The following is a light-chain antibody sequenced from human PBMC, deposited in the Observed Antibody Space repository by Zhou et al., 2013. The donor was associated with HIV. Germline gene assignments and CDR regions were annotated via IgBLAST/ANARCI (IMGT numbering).Light chain of an antibody. CDR1: QAITND. Sequence: EVVMTQSPATLSVSLGERVTLSCRASQAITNDVAWYQQKRGQAPRVLLYGAVTRVAGVPARFSASGSATEFTLTISSLQPDDFAIYYCQQYSSSWTFGQGTRVEMK. V-gene: IGKV3D-15*01. J-gene: IGKJ1*01. CDR3: QQYSSSWT. CDR2: GAV.